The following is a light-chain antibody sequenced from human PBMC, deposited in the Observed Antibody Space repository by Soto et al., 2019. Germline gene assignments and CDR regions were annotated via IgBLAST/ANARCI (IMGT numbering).Light chain of an antibody. V-gene: IGLV2-14*03. CDR1: SSDVGGYNY. CDR3: SSCTTSSTPYV. CDR2: DVS. Sequence: QSALTQPASVSGSPGQAITISCTGTSSDVGGYNYVSWYQQHPGKAPKLMIYDVSTRPSGVSNRFSGSKSGNTAYLTISGLQAEDEADYYCSSCTTSSTPYVFGTGTKVTVL. J-gene: IGLJ1*01.